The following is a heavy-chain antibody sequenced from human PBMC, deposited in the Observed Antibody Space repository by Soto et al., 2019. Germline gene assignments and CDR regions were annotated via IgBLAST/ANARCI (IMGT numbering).Heavy chain of an antibody. Sequence: QVQLVQAGAEVKKPGASVKVSCKDSGYTFTSYDINWVRQATGQGREWMGWMKPNSGNTGYAQKLQGRVTMTRNTSISTAYMELSSLRSDDTAVYDCESARSGTPDYWGQGTLVTVSS. D-gene: IGHD6-25*01. CDR3: ESARSGTPDY. CDR2: MKPNSGNT. V-gene: IGHV1-8*01. CDR1: GYTFTSYD. J-gene: IGHJ4*02.